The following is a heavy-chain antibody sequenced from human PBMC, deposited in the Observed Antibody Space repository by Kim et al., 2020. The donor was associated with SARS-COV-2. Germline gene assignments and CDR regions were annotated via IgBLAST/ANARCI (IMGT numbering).Heavy chain of an antibody. CDR1: GGSFSGYY. V-gene: IGHV4-34*01. J-gene: IGHJ6*02. D-gene: IGHD2-2*01. CDR3: ARGNKKALKRIVVVSLYGMDV. Sequence: SETLSLTCAVYGGSFSGYYWSWIRQPPGKGLEWIGEINHSGSTNYNPSLKSRVTISVDTSKNQFSLKLSSVTAADTAVYYCARGNKKALKRIVVVSLYGMDVWGQGTTVTVSS. CDR2: INHSGST.